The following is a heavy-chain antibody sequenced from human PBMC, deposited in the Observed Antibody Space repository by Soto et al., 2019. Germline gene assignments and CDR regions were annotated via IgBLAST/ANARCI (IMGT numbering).Heavy chain of an antibody. CDR3: VRTSLVVAAATREDY. V-gene: IGHV3-74*01. J-gene: IGHJ4*02. CDR2: INSDGSST. D-gene: IGHD2-15*01. CDR1: GFTFSSYW. Sequence: EVQLVESGGGLVQPGESLRLSCAASGFTFSSYWMHWVRQAPGKGLVWVSRINSDGSSTSYAGSVKGRFTNSRDNAKNTLYLQMNSLRAEDTAVYYCVRTSLVVAAATREDYWGQGTLVTVSS.